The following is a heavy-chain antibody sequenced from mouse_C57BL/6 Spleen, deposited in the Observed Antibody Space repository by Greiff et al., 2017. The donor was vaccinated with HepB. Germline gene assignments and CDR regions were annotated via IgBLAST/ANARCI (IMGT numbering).Heavy chain of an antibody. D-gene: IGHD4-1*01. Sequence: QVQLQQPGAELVKPGASVKLSCKASGYTFTSYWMHWVKQRPGQGLKWIGMIHPNSGSTNYNEKFKSKATLTVDKSSSTAYMQLSSLTSEDSAVYYCARSETGTFDYWGQGTTLTVSS. V-gene: IGHV1-64*01. CDR1: GYTFTSYW. J-gene: IGHJ2*01. CDR3: ARSETGTFDY. CDR2: IHPNSGST.